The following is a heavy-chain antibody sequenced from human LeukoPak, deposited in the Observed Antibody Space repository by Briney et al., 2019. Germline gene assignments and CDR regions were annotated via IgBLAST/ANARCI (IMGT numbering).Heavy chain of an antibody. D-gene: IGHD3-10*01. CDR2: IHQRGST. V-gene: IGHV4-59*01. J-gene: IGHJ4*02. CDR3: ARFQIGSGSSYEEYYFDY. CDR1: CVHLSSYY. Sequence: SEPLSLTCSVSCVHLSSYYWSWIRQPPGKGLAWIGYIHQRGSTNYHPSLKSRVTISVDASKDQVSVKMSSVTDVGTAVYYCARFQIGSGSSYEEYYFDYWGQGTLVTVSS.